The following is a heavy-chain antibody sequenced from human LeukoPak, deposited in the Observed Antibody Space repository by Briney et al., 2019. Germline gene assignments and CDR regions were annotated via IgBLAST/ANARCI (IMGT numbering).Heavy chain of an antibody. J-gene: IGHJ4*02. CDR3: ATPTAGTWHFNY. D-gene: IGHD1-1*01. CDR2: IKKDASER. CDR1: GFTFSSYW. Sequence: GGSLRLSCAASGFTFSSYWMTWVRQAPGKGLEWVANIKKDASERYDVDSVKGRFTISRDNAKNSLYLQMNSLRAEDTAVYYCATPTAGTWHFNYWGQGTLVTVSS. V-gene: IGHV3-7*01.